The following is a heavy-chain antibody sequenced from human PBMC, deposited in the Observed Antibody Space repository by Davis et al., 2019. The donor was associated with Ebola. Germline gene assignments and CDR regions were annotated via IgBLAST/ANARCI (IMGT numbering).Heavy chain of an antibody. CDR1: GYTFTGYY. D-gene: IGHD6-13*01. Sequence: ASVKVSCKASGYTFTGYYMHWVRQAPGQGLEWMGWINPNSGGTNYAQKFQGRVTMTRDTSISTAYMELSRLRSDDTAVYYCAREYSSQYYFDYWGQGTLVTVSS. CDR3: AREYSSQYYFDY. CDR2: INPNSGGT. V-gene: IGHV1-2*02. J-gene: IGHJ4*02.